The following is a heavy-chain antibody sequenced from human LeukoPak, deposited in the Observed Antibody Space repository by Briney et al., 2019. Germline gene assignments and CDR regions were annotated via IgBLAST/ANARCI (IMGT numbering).Heavy chain of an antibody. CDR3: ASWPGAWYGEDY. Sequence: GGSLRLSYAASGFTVSSNYMAWVRQPPGKGLEWVSVIFGGGGTYYAGSVRGRFTISRDNSQNTLFLQMNSLRAEDTAVYYCASWPGAWYGEDYWGQGTRVTVSS. J-gene: IGHJ4*02. D-gene: IGHD3-10*01. V-gene: IGHV3-53*01. CDR2: IFGGGGT. CDR1: GFTVSSNY.